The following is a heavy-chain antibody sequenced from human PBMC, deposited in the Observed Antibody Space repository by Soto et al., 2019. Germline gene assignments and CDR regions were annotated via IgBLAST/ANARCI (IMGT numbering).Heavy chain of an antibody. D-gene: IGHD3-22*01. Sequence: SETLSLTCTVSGGSISSGGYYWSWIRQHPGKGLEWIGYIYYSGSTYYNPSLKSRVTISVDTSKNQFSLKLSSVTAADTAVYYCARDLVTNYDSSGYYRPSPFDYWGQGTLVTVSS. J-gene: IGHJ4*02. CDR2: IYYSGST. V-gene: IGHV4-31*03. CDR3: ARDLVTNYDSSGYYRPSPFDY. CDR1: GGSISSGGYY.